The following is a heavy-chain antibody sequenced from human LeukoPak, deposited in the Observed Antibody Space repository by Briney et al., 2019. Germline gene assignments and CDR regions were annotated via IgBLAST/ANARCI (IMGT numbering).Heavy chain of an antibody. D-gene: IGHD3-16*02. CDR3: ARENYDYVWGSYRPGGWTGSAFDI. J-gene: IGHJ3*02. CDR2: IIPIFGTA. Sequence: ASVKVSCKASGGTFSSYAISWVRQAPGQGLEWMGGIIPIFGTANYAQKFQGRVTITADESTSTAHMALRSLRSDDTAVYYCARENYDYVWGSYRPGGWTGSAFDIWGQGTMVTVSS. V-gene: IGHV1-69*13. CDR1: GGTFSSYA.